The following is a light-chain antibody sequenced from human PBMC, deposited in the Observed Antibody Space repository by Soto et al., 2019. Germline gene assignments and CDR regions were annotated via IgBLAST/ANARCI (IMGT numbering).Light chain of an antibody. J-gene: IGKJ1*01. CDR2: GAS. Sequence: EIVMTQSPATLSVSPGERVTLSCRASQSVSDNLAWYQQKPGQAPSPLIFGASTRATGVPARFSGSGSGTEFTLTISSLLSEDFAVYYCQHYNNWPRTFGQGTKVEIK. CDR3: QHYNNWPRT. CDR1: QSVSDN. V-gene: IGKV3-15*01.